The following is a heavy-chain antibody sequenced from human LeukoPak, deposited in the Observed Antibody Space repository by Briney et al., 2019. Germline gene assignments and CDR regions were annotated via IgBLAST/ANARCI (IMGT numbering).Heavy chain of an antibody. CDR3: AREAEGYSYEGTVRNYHNWFDP. CDR1: GFTFSSYS. D-gene: IGHD5-18*01. Sequence: GGSLRLSCAASGFTFSSYSMNWVRQAPGKGLEWVSSISSSSSYIYYADSVKGRFTISRDNAKNSLYLQMNSLRAEDTAVYYCAREAEGYSYEGTVRNYHNWFDPWGQGTLVTVSS. CDR2: ISSSSSYI. J-gene: IGHJ5*02. V-gene: IGHV3-21*01.